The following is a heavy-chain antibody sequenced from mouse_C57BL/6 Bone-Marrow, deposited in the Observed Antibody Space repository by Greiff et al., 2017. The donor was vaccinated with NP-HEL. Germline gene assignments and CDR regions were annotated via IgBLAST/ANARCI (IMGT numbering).Heavy chain of an antibody. J-gene: IGHJ3*01. D-gene: IGHD2-3*01. CDR3: TREWDGYSPFAY. CDR2: ISSGGDYI. CDR1: GFTFSSYA. V-gene: IGHV5-9-1*02. Sequence: EVMLVESGEGLVKPGGSLKLSCAASGFTFSSYAMSWVRQTPEKRLEWVAYISSGGDYIYYADTVKGRFTISRDNARNTLYLQMSSLKSEDTAMYYCTREWDGYSPFAYWGQGTLVTVSA.